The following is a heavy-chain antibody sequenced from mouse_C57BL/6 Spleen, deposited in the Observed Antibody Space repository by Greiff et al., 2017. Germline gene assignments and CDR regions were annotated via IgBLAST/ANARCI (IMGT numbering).Heavy chain of an antibody. CDR2: IDPEDGDT. D-gene: IGHD1-1*02. J-gene: IGHJ4*01. CDR3: TLHYFGDAMDY. V-gene: IGHV14-1*01. Sequence: LQQSGAELVRPGASVKLSCTASGFNIKDYYMHWVKQRPEQGLEWIGRIDPEDGDTEYAPKFQGKATMTADTSSNTAYLQLSSLTSEDTAVYYCTLHYFGDAMDYWGQGTSVTVSS. CDR1: GFNIKDYY.